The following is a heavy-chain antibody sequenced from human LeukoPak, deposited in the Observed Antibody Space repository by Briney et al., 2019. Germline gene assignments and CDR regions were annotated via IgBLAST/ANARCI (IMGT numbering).Heavy chain of an antibody. V-gene: IGHV4-30-4*01. Sequence: SETLSLTCTVSGGSISSGDYYWSWIRQPPGKGLEWIGYIYYSGSTYYNPSLKSRVTISVDTSKNQFSLKLSSVTAADTAVYYCARGSVAVAGTGTRRAGVAFDIWGQGTMVTVSS. D-gene: IGHD6-19*01. CDR3: ARGSVAVAGTGTRRAGVAFDI. CDR2: IYYSGST. J-gene: IGHJ3*02. CDR1: GGSISSGDYY.